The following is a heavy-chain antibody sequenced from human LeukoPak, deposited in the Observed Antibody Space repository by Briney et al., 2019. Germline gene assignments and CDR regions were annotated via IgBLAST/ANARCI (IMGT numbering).Heavy chain of an antibody. V-gene: IGHV1-2*02. CDR2: INPNSGGT. Sequence: GASVKVSCKASGYTFTGYYMHWVRQAPGQGLEWMGWINPNSGGTNYAQKFQGRVTMTRDTSISTAYMELSRLRSDDTAVYYCAREGGFDCSSTSCNFYYYYMDVWGKGTTVTISS. CDR3: AREGGFDCSSTSCNFYYYYMDV. CDR1: GYTFTGYY. J-gene: IGHJ6*03. D-gene: IGHD2-2*01.